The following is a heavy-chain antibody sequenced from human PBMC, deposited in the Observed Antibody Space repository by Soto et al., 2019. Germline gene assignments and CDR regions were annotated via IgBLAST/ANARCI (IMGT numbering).Heavy chain of an antibody. D-gene: IGHD5-12*01. Sequence: SGPTLVNPTQTLTLTCTFSGFSLSTSGMCVSWIRQPPGKALEWLARIDWDDDKYYSTSLKTRLTISKDTSKNQVVLTMTNMDPVDTATYYCARDFWVIMATEDGSWFDPWGQRTLVTVFS. J-gene: IGHJ5*02. CDR2: IDWDDDK. V-gene: IGHV2-70*11. CDR3: ARDFWVIMATEDGSWFDP. CDR1: GFSLSTSGMC.